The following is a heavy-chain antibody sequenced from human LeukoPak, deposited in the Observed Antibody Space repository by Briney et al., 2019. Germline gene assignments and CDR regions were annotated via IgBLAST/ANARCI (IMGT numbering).Heavy chain of an antibody. CDR3: ARVDTAMVNFDY. V-gene: IGHV4-39*07. J-gene: IGHJ4*02. CDR1: GGSISSSSYY. D-gene: IGHD5-18*01. Sequence: PSETLSLTCTVSGGSISSSSYYWGWIRQPPGKGLEWIGSIYYSGSTYYNPSLKSRVTISVDTSKNQFSLKLSSVTAADTAVYYCARVDTAMVNFDYWGQGTLVTVSS. CDR2: IYYSGST.